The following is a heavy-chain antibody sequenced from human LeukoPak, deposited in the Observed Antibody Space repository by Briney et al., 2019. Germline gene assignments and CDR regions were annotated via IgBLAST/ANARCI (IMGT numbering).Heavy chain of an antibody. CDR1: GFTFSSYE. CDR2: ISSSGSTI. CDR3: ASQTTLFDP. D-gene: IGHD4-11*01. V-gene: IGHV3-48*03. J-gene: IGHJ5*02. Sequence: GGSLRLSCAASGFTFSSYEMNWVRQAPGKGPEWVSYISSSGSTIYYADSVKGRFTISRDNAKNSLYLQMNSLRAEDTAVYYCASQTTLFDPWGQGTLVTVSS.